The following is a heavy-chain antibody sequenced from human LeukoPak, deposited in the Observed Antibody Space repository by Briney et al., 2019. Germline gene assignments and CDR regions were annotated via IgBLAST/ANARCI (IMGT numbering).Heavy chain of an antibody. CDR1: GYTFTSYY. D-gene: IGHD3-3*01. V-gene: IGHV1-46*01. CDR2: INPSGGST. J-gene: IGHJ5*02. CDR3: ARDRDRFMYYDFWSGKENWFDP. Sequence: ASVKVSYKASGYTFTSYYMHWVRQAPGQGLEWMGIINPSGGSTSYAQKFQGRVTMTRDMSTSTVYMELSSLRSEDTAVYYCARDRDRFMYYDFWSGKENWFDPWGQGTLVTVSS.